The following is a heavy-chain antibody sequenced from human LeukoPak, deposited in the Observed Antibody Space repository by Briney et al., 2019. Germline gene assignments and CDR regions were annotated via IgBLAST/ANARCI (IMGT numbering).Heavy chain of an antibody. J-gene: IGHJ4*02. CDR3: ARHRYSSSSSYFDY. V-gene: IGHV4-59*08. D-gene: IGHD6-6*01. Sequence: SETLSLTCTVSGGSTSGYYWSWIRQPPGKGLEWIGYIYSSGSTNYDPSLKSRVTMSVDTSKNQFSLKLGSVTAADTAVYYCARHRYSSSSSYFDYWGQGTLVTVSS. CDR1: GGSTSGYY. CDR2: IYSSGST.